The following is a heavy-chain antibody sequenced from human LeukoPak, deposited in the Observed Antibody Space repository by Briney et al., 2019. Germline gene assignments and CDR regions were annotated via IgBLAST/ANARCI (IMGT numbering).Heavy chain of an antibody. CDR3: ARGYDVANFDY. D-gene: IGHD3-3*01. V-gene: IGHV1-2*02. Sequence: GASVKVSCKASGYTFTGYYIHWVRQAPGQGLEWMGWINLNSGGTNYAQKFQGRVTMTRDTSIRTAYMELSRLRSEDTAVYYCARGYDVANFDYWGQGTLVTVSS. J-gene: IGHJ4*02. CDR2: INLNSGGT. CDR1: GYTFTGYY.